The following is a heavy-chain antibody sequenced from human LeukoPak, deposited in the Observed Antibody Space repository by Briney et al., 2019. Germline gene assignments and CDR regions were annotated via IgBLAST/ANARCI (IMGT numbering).Heavy chain of an antibody. CDR2: IYSGGST. D-gene: IGHD2-15*01. Sequence: GSLRLSCAASGFTVSSNYMSWVRQAPGKGLEWVSVIYSGGSTYYADSVKGRFTISRDNSKNALYLQMNSLRAEDTAVYYCARDQRGLGYCSGGSCYQAYYFDYWGQGTLVTVSS. CDR1: GFTVSSNY. J-gene: IGHJ4*02. V-gene: IGHV3-53*01. CDR3: ARDQRGLGYCSGGSCYQAYYFDY.